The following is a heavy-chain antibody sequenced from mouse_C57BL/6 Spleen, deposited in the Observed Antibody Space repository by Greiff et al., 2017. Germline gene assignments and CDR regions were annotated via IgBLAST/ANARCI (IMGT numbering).Heavy chain of an antibody. D-gene: IGHD1-1*02. J-gene: IGHJ3*01. CDR1: GYSITSGYY. V-gene: IGHV3-6*01. Sequence: VQLQQSGPGLVKPSQSLSLTCSVTGYSITSGYYWNWIRQFPGNKLEWMGYISYDGSNNYNPSLKNRISITRDTSKNQFFLKLNSVTTEDTATYYCARGLWGDWGQGTLVTVSA. CDR3: ARGLWGD. CDR2: ISYDGSN.